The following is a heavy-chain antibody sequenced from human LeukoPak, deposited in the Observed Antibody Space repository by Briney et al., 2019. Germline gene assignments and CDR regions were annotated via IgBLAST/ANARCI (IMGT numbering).Heavy chain of an antibody. V-gene: IGHV3-30-3*01. D-gene: IGHD5-12*01. CDR2: ISYDGTNK. Sequence: GGSLRLSCAASGFSFRNYAMHWVRQAPGKGLEWVAVISYDGTNKYYADSVKGRFTISRDNSKNTLYLQMNSLTGDDTAVYSCARGLYSGSVAGWFDTWGQGTLVTVSS. J-gene: IGHJ5*02. CDR1: GFSFRNYA. CDR3: ARGLYSGSVAGWFDT.